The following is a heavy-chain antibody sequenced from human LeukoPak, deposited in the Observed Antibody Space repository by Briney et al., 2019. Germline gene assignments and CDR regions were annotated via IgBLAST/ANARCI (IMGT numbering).Heavy chain of an antibody. J-gene: IGHJ4*02. Sequence: SVKVSCKASGYTFTGYYMLWVRHAPGQGPESMGWINPNSGGTNYAQKFQGRVTMPRDTSISTAYMELSRLRSDDTAVYYCARDLGRLDFDYWGQGTLVTVSS. CDR2: INPNSGGT. D-gene: IGHD1-1*01. CDR1: GYTFTGYY. V-gene: IGHV1-2*02. CDR3: ARDLGRLDFDY.